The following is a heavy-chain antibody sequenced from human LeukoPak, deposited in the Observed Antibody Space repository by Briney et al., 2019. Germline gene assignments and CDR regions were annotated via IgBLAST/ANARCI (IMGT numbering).Heavy chain of an antibody. CDR3: ASTMYYGSGSRNY. CDR1: GFTFSSYS. J-gene: IGHJ4*02. CDR2: ISSSSSYI. D-gene: IGHD3-10*01. Sequence: PGGSLRLSCAASGFTFSSYSMNWVRQAPGKGLEWVSSISSSSSYIYYADLVKGRFTISRDNAKNSPYLQMNSLRAEDTAVYYCASTMYYGSGSRNYWGQGTLVTVSS. V-gene: IGHV3-21*01.